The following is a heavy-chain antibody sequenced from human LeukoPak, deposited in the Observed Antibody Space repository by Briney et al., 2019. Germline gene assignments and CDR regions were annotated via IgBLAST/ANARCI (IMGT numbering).Heavy chain of an antibody. D-gene: IGHD6-13*01. J-gene: IGHJ4*02. Sequence: SETLSLTCAVYGGSFRGYYWSWIRQPPGKGLEWIGEINHSGSTNYNPSLKSRVTISVDTSKNQFSLKLSSVTAADTAVYYCARGGSSSWYRLFDYWGQGTLVTVSS. CDR2: INHSGST. CDR1: GGSFRGYY. CDR3: ARGGSSSWYRLFDY. V-gene: IGHV4-34*01.